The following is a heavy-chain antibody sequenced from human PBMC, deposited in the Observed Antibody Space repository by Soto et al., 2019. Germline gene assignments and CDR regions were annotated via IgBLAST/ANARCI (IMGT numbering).Heavy chain of an antibody. J-gene: IGHJ1*01. CDR1: GGTFSSYG. CDR2: IIPIFGTA. Sequence: ASVKVSCKASGGTFSSYGISWVRQAPGQGLEWVGGIIPIFGTANYAQKFQGRVTITADESTSTAYMELSSLRSEDTAVYYCARGTLAYCGGDCYSYYLQHWGQGTLVTVSS. D-gene: IGHD2-21*02. CDR3: ARGTLAYCGGDCYSYYLQH. V-gene: IGHV1-69*13.